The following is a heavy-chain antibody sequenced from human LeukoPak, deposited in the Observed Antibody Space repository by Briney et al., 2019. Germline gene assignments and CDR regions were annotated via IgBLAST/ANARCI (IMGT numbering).Heavy chain of an antibody. V-gene: IGHV1-18*01. CDR1: GYTFTSYG. J-gene: IGHJ4*02. Sequence: ASVKVSCKASGYTFTSYGISWVRQAPGQGLEWMGWISAYNGNTNYAQKLQGRVTMTTDTSTRTAYMELRSLRSDGTAVYYCARFDSGSYYVPFDYWGQGTLVTVSS. CDR3: ARFDSGSYYVPFDY. D-gene: IGHD1-26*01. CDR2: ISAYNGNT.